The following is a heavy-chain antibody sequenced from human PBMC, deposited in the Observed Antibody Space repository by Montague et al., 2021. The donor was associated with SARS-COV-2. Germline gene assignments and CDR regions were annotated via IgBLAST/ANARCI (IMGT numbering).Heavy chain of an antibody. CDR3: ARVRYYGSGTSLGMDV. CDR1: GGSISDNNW. J-gene: IGHJ6*02. CDR2: INHSGST. Sequence: SETLSLTCAVSGGSISDNNWWTWIRQPPGKGLEWIGEINHSGSTNYNPSLKSRVTISVDTSKNQFSLKLSSVTAADTAVYYCARVRYYGSGTSLGMDVWGQGTTVIVSS. V-gene: IGHV4-4*02. D-gene: IGHD3-10*01.